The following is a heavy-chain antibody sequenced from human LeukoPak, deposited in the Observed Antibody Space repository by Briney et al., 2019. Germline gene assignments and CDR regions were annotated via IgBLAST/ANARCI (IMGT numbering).Heavy chain of an antibody. CDR3: ARDDYGNNWFDP. J-gene: IGHJ5*02. V-gene: IGHV1-69*05. D-gene: IGHD4-17*01. CDR2: IIPIFGTA. Sequence: SVKVSCKASGGTFSSYAISWVRQAPGQGLEWMGRIIPIFGTANYAQKFQGRVTITTDESTSTAYMELSSLTPAAPAVYYSARDDYGNNWFDPWGQGTLVTVSS. CDR1: GGTFSSYA.